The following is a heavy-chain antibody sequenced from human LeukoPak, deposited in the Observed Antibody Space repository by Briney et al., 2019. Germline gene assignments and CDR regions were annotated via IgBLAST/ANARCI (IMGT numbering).Heavy chain of an antibody. J-gene: IGHJ4*02. CDR2: ISSSSSYI. CDR3: AREEGIAAAGTGY. CDR1: GFTFSSYS. D-gene: IGHD6-13*01. V-gene: IGHV3-21*01. Sequence: GGSLRLSRAASGFTFSSYSMNWVRQAPGKGLEWVSSISSSSSYIYYADSVKGRFTISRDNAKNSLYLQMNSLRAEDTAVYYCAREEGIAAAGTGYWGQGTLVTVSS.